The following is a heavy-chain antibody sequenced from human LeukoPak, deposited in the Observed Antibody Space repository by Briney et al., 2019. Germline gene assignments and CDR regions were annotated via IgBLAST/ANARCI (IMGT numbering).Heavy chain of an antibody. CDR3: ARDLATNPGFDY. V-gene: IGHV4-39*02. D-gene: IGHD1-26*01. CDR1: GDSISSGRNY. J-gene: IGHJ4*02. CDR2: IYSSGNT. Sequence: SETLSLTCSVSGDSISSGRNYWGWIRQSPGKGLEWIASIYSSGNTHSNPSLKSRVSISVDTSKNQVSLKLSSVTAADTAVYYCARDLATNPGFDYWGQGTLVTVSS.